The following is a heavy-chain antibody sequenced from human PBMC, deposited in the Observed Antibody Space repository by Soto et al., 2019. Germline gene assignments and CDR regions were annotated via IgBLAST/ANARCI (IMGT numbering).Heavy chain of an antibody. D-gene: IGHD3-3*01. J-gene: IGHJ6*02. CDR2: ISYDGSNK. CDR1: GFTFSSYA. CDR3: ARDVRYYDFWSGYYPHYYGMDV. Sequence: GSLRLSCAASGFTFSSYAMHWVRQAPGKGLEWVAVISYDGSNKYYADSVKGRFTISRDNSKNTLYLQMNSLRAEDTAVYYCARDVRYYDFWSGYYPHYYGMDVWGQGTTVTVSS. V-gene: IGHV3-30-3*01.